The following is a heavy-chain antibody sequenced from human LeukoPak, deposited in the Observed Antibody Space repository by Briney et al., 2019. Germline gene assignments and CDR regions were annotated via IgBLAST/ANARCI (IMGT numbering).Heavy chain of an antibody. Sequence: PGGSLRLSCAASGFTFSSYGMHWVRQAPGKGREWGAVISYDGSNKYYADSVKGRFTISRDNSKNTLYLQMNSLRAEDTAVYYCAKGSEMATTRDAFDIWGQGTMVTVSS. CDR3: AKGSEMATTRDAFDI. V-gene: IGHV3-30*18. CDR2: ISYDGSNK. CDR1: GFTFSSYG. J-gene: IGHJ3*02. D-gene: IGHD5-24*01.